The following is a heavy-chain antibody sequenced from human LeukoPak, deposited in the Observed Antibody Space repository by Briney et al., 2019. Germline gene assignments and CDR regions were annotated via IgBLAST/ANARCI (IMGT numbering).Heavy chain of an antibody. V-gene: IGHV4-39*07. J-gene: IGHJ5*02. CDR2: IYFSGGT. CDR3: ARVPKAKKWLQSGGNWFDP. D-gene: IGHD5-24*01. CDR1: NGSINTNSYY. Sequence: SETLSLTCTVSNGSINTNSYYWAWIRQSPGKGLEWIGSIYFSGGTYYNPSLKSRVTMSIDTSKNQLSLNLRSVTAADTAMYYCARVPKAKKWLQSGGNWFDPWGQGTLVTVSS.